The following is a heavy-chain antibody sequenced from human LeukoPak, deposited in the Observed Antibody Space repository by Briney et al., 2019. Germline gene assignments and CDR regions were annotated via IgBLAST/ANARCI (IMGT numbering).Heavy chain of an antibody. Sequence: ASVKVSCKASGYTFTGYYMHWVRQAPGQGLEWMGWINPNSGGTNYAQKSQGRVTMTRDTSISTAYMELSRLRSDDTAVYYCARGSSGWYKNVDYWGQGTLVTVSS. CDR3: ARGSSGWYKNVDY. CDR1: GYTFTGYY. V-gene: IGHV1-2*02. J-gene: IGHJ4*02. D-gene: IGHD6-19*01. CDR2: INPNSGGT.